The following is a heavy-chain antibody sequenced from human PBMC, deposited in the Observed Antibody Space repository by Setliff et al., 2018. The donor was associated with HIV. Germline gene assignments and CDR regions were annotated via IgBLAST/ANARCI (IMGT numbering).Heavy chain of an antibody. Sequence: LSLTCTVSGEPFNGFYWTWIRQPPGKGLEWIGDVNPTGRPNYSPSLKSRVTMSLDTSKNQFPLNLKSVTAADTALYYCATTGQGRAYFDFWGQGSLVTVSS. D-gene: IGHD2-21*01. CDR1: GEPFNGFY. J-gene: IGHJ4*02. CDR3: ATTGQGRAYFDF. V-gene: IGHV4-34*01. CDR2: VNPTGRP.